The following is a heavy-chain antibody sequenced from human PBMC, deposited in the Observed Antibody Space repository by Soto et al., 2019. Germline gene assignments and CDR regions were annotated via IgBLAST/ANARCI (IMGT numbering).Heavy chain of an antibody. Sequence: XXSLRLSCAASRFTFSSYVMSWVRQAPGKGLEWVEVXSGSGXSTYHEDSVKXXFTISRDXXKNKMYLQMNSLRAEDAAVYYCANHLWFGELSNWGQGTLVTVSS. V-gene: IGHV3-23*01. D-gene: IGHD3-10*01. CDR1: RFTFSSYV. J-gene: IGHJ4*02. CDR2: XSGSGXST. CDR3: ANHLWFGELSN.